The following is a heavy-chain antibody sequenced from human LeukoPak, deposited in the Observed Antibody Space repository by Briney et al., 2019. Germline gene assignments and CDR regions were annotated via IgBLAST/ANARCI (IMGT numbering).Heavy chain of an antibody. CDR1: GFTFSSYS. D-gene: IGHD6-19*01. CDR2: ISSSSSTT. V-gene: IGHV3-48*01. CDR3: ARYATVAAHRDFDY. J-gene: IGHJ4*02. Sequence: QPGGSLRLSCAASGFTFSSYSMNWVHQAPGKGLEWVSYISSSSSTTYYADSVKGRFTISRDNAKNSLYLQMNSLRAEDTAVYYCARYATVAAHRDFDYWGQGTLVTVSS.